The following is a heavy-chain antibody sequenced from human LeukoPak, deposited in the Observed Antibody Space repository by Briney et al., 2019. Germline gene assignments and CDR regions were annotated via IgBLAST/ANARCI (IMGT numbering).Heavy chain of an antibody. CDR2: FYYTGTT. V-gene: IGHV4-39*01. D-gene: IGHD5-24*01. CDR1: GGSISSGTYY. Sequence: SETLSLTCTVSGGSISSGTYYWGWIRQPPGKGLEWIGSFYYTGTTYYNPSLKSRVTISVETSKNQFSLKLTSVTAADTAVYYCGGNNFYYLAYWAREAWSPSPQ. J-gene: IGHJ4*02. CDR3: GGNNFYYLAY.